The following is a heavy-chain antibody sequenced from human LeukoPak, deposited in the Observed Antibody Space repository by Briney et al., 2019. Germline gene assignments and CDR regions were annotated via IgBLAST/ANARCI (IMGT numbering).Heavy chain of an antibody. Sequence: GGSLRLSCAASGFIFNNYGLIWVRQAPGKGLEWVSVFYSIDSAYYADPVKGRFTISRDNSKNTLYLQLNSPRTEDTAVYYCARASAYGSFDLWGQGTMVTVSS. CDR3: ARASAYGSFDL. CDR1: GFIFNNYG. D-gene: IGHD5-12*01. CDR2: FYSIDSA. J-gene: IGHJ3*01. V-gene: IGHV3-66*02.